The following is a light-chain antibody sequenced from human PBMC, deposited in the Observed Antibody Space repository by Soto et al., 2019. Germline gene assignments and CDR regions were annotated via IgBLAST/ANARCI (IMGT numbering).Light chain of an antibody. V-gene: IGLV2-8*01. Sequence: QSALTQPPSASGSPGQSVTISCTGTSSDVGGYNSVSWYQHHPGKAPKLIIYEVTKRPSGVPDRFSGSKSGNTASLTVSGLHAEDEADYYCSSYAGSNIPVFGTGTKLTVL. J-gene: IGLJ1*01. CDR3: SSYAGSNIPV. CDR2: EVT. CDR1: SSDVGGYNS.